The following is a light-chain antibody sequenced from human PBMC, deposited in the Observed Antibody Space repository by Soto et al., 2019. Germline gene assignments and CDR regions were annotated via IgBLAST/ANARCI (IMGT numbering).Light chain of an antibody. CDR2: DAS. Sequence: EIVLTQSPATLSLSPGERATLSCRASQSVSSSLAWYQQKPGQAPMLLISDASNRATGIQDRFSGSGSGTDFTLTISSLEPEDFAVYYCQQRSSWPYTFGQGTTLEI. CDR3: QQRSSWPYT. CDR1: QSVSSS. J-gene: IGKJ2*01. V-gene: IGKV3-11*01.